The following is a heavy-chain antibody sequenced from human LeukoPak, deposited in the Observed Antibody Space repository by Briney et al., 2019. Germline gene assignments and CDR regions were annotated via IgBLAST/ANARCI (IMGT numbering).Heavy chain of an antibody. CDR1: GFTFSSYG. J-gene: IGHJ6*03. CDR2: ISSSSSYI. V-gene: IGHV3-21*01. CDR3: ARAYSGGYGLGYYYMDV. Sequence: GGSLRLSCAASGFTFSSYGMSWVRQAPGKGLEWVSSISSSSSYIYYADSVKGRFTTSRDNAKNSLYLQMNSLRAEDTAVYYCARAYSGGYGLGYYYMDVWGKGTTVTISS. D-gene: IGHD1-26*01.